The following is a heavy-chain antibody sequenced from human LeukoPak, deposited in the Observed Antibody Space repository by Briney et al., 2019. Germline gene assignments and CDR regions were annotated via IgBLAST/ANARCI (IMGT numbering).Heavy chain of an antibody. CDR2: IIPIFGTA. V-gene: IGHV1-69*13. Sequence: VASVKVSCKASGGTFSSYAISWVRQAPGQGLEWMGGIIPIFGTANYAQKFQGRVTITADESTSTAYMELSSLRFEDTAVYYCARDRNTAMAPTYYYYGMDVWGQGTTVTVSS. D-gene: IGHD5-18*01. J-gene: IGHJ6*02. CDR3: ARDRNTAMAPTYYYYGMDV. CDR1: GGTFSSYA.